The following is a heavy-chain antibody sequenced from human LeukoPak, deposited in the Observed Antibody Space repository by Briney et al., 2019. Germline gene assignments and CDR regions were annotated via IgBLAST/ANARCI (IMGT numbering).Heavy chain of an antibody. J-gene: IGHJ4*02. CDR1: GFTFSSYS. CDR2: ISSSSTTI. V-gene: IGHV3-48*02. Sequence: PGGSLRLSCAASGFTFSSYSMNWVRQAPGKGLEWVSSISSSSTTIYYADSVKGRFTISRDNAKNSLYLQMNSLRDEDTAVYYCARDHIAGATVTVDYWGQGTLVTVSS. CDR3: ARDHIAGATVTVDY. D-gene: IGHD4-4*01.